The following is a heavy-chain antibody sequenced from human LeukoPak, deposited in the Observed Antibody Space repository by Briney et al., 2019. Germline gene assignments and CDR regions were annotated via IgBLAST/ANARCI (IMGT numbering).Heavy chain of an antibody. CDR3: ARDLAVTTDLDY. CDR2: ISSSGSTI. CDR1: GFTFSDYY. D-gene: IGHD4-17*01. Sequence: EGSLRLSCAASGFTFSDYYMSWIRQAPGKGLEWVSYISSSGSTIYYADSVKGRFTISRDNAKNSLYLQMNSLRAEDTAVYYCARDLAVTTDLDYWGQGTLVTVSS. J-gene: IGHJ4*02. V-gene: IGHV3-11*04.